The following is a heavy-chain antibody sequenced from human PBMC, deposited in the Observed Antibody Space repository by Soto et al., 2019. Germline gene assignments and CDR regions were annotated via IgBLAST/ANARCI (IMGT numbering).Heavy chain of an antibody. V-gene: IGHV4-4*07. CDR2: IYASGTT. CDR3: VSDGAKPLRDRFDP. CDR1: GASIRATY. D-gene: IGHD1-26*01. Sequence: NPSETLSLTCTVSGASIRATYRFLIRKSAGKGLEWIGRIYASGTTDYNPSLKSRVMISVDTSKNQFSLKLRSVTAADTAVYYCVSDGAKPLRDRFDPWGHGISVTVSS. J-gene: IGHJ5*02.